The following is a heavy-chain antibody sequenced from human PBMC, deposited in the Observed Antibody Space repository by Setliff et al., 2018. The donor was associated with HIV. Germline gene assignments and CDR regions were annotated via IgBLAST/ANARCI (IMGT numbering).Heavy chain of an antibody. CDR2: MYYSGSN. CDR1: NGSISSHY. D-gene: IGHD3-22*01. Sequence: PSETLSLTCTVSNGSISSHYWSWIRQPPGKGLEWIGNMYYSGSNNYNPSLKSRVTRSVDRSQNHFSLKLSSVTAADTAVYYCAREVDYYDSSRYLLLYCFDSWGQGTLVT. V-gene: IGHV4-59*11. CDR3: AREVDYYDSSRYLLLYCFDS. J-gene: IGHJ4*02.